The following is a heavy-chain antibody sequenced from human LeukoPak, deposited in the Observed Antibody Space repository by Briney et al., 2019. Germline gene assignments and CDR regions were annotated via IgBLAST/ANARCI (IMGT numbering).Heavy chain of an antibody. V-gene: IGHV3-48*03. D-gene: IGHD1-26*01. CDR2: ISSSGSTI. Sequence: PGGSLRLSCAASGFTFSSYEMNWVRQAPGKGLEWVSYISSSGSTIYYADSVKGRFTISRDNAKNSLYLQMNSLRAEDTAVYYCARFPGVYGELHCWGQGTLVTVSS. J-gene: IGHJ4*02. CDR1: GFTFSSYE. CDR3: ARFPGVYGELHC.